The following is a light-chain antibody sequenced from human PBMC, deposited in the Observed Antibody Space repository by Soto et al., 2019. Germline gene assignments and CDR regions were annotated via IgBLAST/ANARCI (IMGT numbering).Light chain of an antibody. CDR1: SSDVGGYNY. J-gene: IGLJ1*01. V-gene: IGLV2-11*01. CDR3: CSYAGSYTYV. CDR2: DVS. Sequence: QSALTQPRSVSGSPGQSVTISCTGTSSDVGGYNYVSWYQQHPGKAPQLLIYDVSKRPSGVPDRFSGSKSGNTASLTISGLQPDDEPDYYCCSYAGSYTYVFGTGTKVTL.